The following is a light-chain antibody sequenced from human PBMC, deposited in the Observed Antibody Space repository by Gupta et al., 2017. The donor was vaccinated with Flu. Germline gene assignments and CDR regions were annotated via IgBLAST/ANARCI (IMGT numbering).Light chain of an antibody. CDR3: LQHHNYPWT. CDR2: SVS. CDR1: QGIRDD. V-gene: IGKV1-17*01. Sequence: GDRVTITCRASQGIRDDLNWYQQKPGKAPKRLIYSVSSLQSGVPSRFGGSGSGTEFALTISSLQPEDFATYYCLQHHNYPWTFGQGTKVEIK. J-gene: IGKJ1*01.